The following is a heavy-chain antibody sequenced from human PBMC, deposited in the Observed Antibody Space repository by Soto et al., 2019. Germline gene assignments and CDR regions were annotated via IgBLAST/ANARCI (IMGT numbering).Heavy chain of an antibody. J-gene: IGHJ4*02. D-gene: IGHD5-12*01. CDR1: GFTFSSYA. Sequence: GGSLRLSCAASGFTFSSYAMSWVRQAPGKGLEWVSAISGSGGSTYYADSVKGRFTISRDNSKNTLYLQMNSLRAEDTAVYYCAKDLSEDGYGSGYFDYWGQGTLVTVSS. CDR2: ISGSGGST. V-gene: IGHV3-23*01. CDR3: AKDLSEDGYGSGYFDY.